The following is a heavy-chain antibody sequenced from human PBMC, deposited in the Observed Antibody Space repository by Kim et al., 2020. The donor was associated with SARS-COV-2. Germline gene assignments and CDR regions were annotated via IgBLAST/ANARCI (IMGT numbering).Heavy chain of an antibody. CDR2: ISSSGSTI. D-gene: IGHD6-19*01. CDR3: ARDFTVAGTWLGYYYMDV. J-gene: IGHJ6*03. Sequence: GGSLRLSCAASGFTFSSYEMNWVRQAPGKGLEWVSYISSSGSTIYYADSVKGRFTISRDNAKNSLYLQMNSLRAEDTAVYYCARDFTVAGTWLGYYYMDVWGKGTTVTVSS. CDR1: GFTFSSYE. V-gene: IGHV3-48*03.